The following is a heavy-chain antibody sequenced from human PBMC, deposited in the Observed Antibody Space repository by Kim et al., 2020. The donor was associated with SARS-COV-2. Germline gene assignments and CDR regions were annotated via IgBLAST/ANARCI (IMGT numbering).Heavy chain of an antibody. CDR3: ARGDITGSFLAPGFNGRPGDY. CDR1: GGTFSSYA. CDR2: IIPIFGTA. V-gene: IGHV1-69*13. D-gene: IGHD1-20*01. J-gene: IGHJ4*02. Sequence: SVKVSCKASGGTFSSYAISWVRQAPGQGLEWMGGIIPIFGTANYAQKFQGRVTITADESTSTAYMELSSLRSEDTAVYYCARGDITGSFLAPGFNGRPGDYWGQGTLVTVSS.